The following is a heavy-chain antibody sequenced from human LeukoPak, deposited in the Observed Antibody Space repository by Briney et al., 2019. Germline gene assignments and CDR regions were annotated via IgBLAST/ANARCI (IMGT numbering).Heavy chain of an antibody. CDR2: AIPFLGTA. D-gene: IGHD1-26*01. J-gene: IGHJ4*02. CDR3: AILGTVPY. Sequence: ASVKVSCKASGGTFISYVISWVRQAPGQGLEWMGGAIPFLGTANYAQKFLDRITITAEKSTTTTYMELRSLRSDDTAIYYCAILGTVPYWGQGTQITVSS. CDR1: GGTFISYV. V-gene: IGHV1-69*10.